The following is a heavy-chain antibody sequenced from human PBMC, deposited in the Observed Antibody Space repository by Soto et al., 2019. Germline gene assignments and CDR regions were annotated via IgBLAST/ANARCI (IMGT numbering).Heavy chain of an antibody. J-gene: IGHJ4*02. V-gene: IGHV3-23*01. CDR1: GFTFSSYA. CDR3: ANSGYSSGRGY. D-gene: IGHD6-19*01. CDR2: ISGSGGST. Sequence: EVQLLESGGGLVQPGGSLRLSCAASGFTFSSYAMSWVRQAPGKGLEWVSAISGSGGSTYYADSMKGRFTISRDNSKNTLYLQMNSLRAEDTAVYYCANSGYSSGRGYWGQGTLVTVSS.